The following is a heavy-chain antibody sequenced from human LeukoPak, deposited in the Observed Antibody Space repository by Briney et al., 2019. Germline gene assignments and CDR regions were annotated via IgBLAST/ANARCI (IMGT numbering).Heavy chain of an antibody. V-gene: IGHV4-34*01. CDR3: ARDHRGWFDP. Sequence: SSETLSLTCAVYGGSFSGYYWSWIRQPPGKGLEWIGSIYYSGSTYYNPSLKSRVTISVDTSKNQFSLKLSSVTAADTAVYYCARDHRGWFDPWGQGTLVTVPS. J-gene: IGHJ5*02. D-gene: IGHD1-14*01. CDR2: IYYSGST. CDR1: GGSFSGYY.